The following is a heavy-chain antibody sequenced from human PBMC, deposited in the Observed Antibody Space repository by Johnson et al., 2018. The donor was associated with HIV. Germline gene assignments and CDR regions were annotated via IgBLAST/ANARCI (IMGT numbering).Heavy chain of an antibody. CDR3: ARENYRRRDAFDV. J-gene: IGHJ3*01. CDR1: GFTLDDYA. V-gene: IGHV3-9*01. D-gene: IGHD1-7*01. Sequence: VQLVESGGGLVQPGRSLRLSCAASGFTLDDYAMHWVRQAPGKGLEWVSGISWNSGRIGYADSVKGRFTISRDSAKNSLYLQINSLRTEDTAVYYCARENYRRRDAFDVWGQGTVVIVSS. CDR2: ISWNSGRI.